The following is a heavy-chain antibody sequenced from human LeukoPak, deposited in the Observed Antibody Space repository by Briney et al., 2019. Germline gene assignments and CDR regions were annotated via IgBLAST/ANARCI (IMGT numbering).Heavy chain of an antibody. CDR3: ARGGPIEMATIYVY. CDR2: IYYSGST. Sequence: TSETLSLTCSVSGDSISSYYWSWIRQPPGKGLEWIGYIYYSGSTNYNPSLKSRVTISVDTSKNQFSLKLSSVTAADTAVYYCARGGPIEMATIYVYWGQGTLVTVSS. J-gene: IGHJ4*02. D-gene: IGHD5-24*01. CDR1: GDSISSYY. V-gene: IGHV4-59*01.